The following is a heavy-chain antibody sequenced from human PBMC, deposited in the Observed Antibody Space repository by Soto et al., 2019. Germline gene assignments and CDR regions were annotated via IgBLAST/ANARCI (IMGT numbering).Heavy chain of an antibody. J-gene: IGHJ4*02. Sequence: QVQLVQSGAEVKKPGASVKVSCKASGYTFTAYYMHWVRQAPGRGLEWMGCINPDSGGTKYAQKFQGRVTMTRDTSITTAYLDLSSLRSDDTAVYYCARALSFGSGTFDYWGQGTLVTVSS. CDR1: GYTFTAYY. D-gene: IGHD1-26*01. CDR3: ARALSFGSGTFDY. V-gene: IGHV1-2*02. CDR2: INPDSGGT.